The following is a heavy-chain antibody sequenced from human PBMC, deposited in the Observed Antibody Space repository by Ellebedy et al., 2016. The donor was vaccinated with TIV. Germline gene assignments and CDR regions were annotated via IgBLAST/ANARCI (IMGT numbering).Heavy chain of an antibody. V-gene: IGHV3-23*01. J-gene: IGHJ6*02. CDR3: ARANTAMVRRNHMDV. Sequence: GESLKISCAASGFTFSSYPMNWVRQAPGKGLEWVSAISDTGGSTYYADSVKGRFTISRDNSKNTLYLQMNSLRAEDTAVYYCARANTAMVRRNHMDVWGQGTTVTVSS. CDR1: GFTFSSYP. D-gene: IGHD5-18*01. CDR2: ISDTGGST.